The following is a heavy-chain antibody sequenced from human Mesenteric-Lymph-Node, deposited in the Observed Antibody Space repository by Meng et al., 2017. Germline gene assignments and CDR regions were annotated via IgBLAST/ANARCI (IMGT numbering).Heavy chain of an antibody. CDR2: ISYDGSNK. V-gene: IGHV3-30*01. CDR3: ASAIFITGTTIDY. D-gene: IGHD1-20*01. Sequence: GESLKISCAASGFTFSSYAMHWVRQAPGKGLEWVAVISYDGSNKYYADSVKGRFTISRDNSKNTLYLQMNSLRAEDTAVYYCASAIFITGTTIDYWGQGTLVTVSS. CDR1: GFTFSSYA. J-gene: IGHJ4*02.